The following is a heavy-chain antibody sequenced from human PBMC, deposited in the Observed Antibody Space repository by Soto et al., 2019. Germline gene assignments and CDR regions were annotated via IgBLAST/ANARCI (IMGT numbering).Heavy chain of an antibody. V-gene: IGHV1-69*06. D-gene: IGHD3-10*01. CDR2: IIPIFGTA. CDR1: GGTFSSYA. J-gene: IGHJ6*02. CDR3: ARGSITMVRGVIIKANRDYYYGMDV. Sequence: GASVKVSCKASGGTFSSYAISWVRQAPGQGLEWMGGIIPIFGTANYAQKFQGRVTITADKSTSTAYMELSSLRSEDTAVYYCARGSITMVRGVIIKANRDYYYGMDVWGQGTTVTVSS.